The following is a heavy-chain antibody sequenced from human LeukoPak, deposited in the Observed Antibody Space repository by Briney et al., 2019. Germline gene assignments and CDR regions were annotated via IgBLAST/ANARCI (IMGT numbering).Heavy chain of an antibody. CDR2: ISSSGSTI. Sequence: GGSQRLSCAASGFTFSSYEMNWVRQAPGKGLEGVSYISSSGSTIYYADSVKGRFTISRDNAKNSLYLQMNSLRAEDTAVYCCARRYCSSTSCLFDYWGQGTLVIVSS. CDR3: ARRYCSSTSCLFDY. CDR1: GFTFSSYE. V-gene: IGHV3-48*03. D-gene: IGHD2-2*01. J-gene: IGHJ4*02.